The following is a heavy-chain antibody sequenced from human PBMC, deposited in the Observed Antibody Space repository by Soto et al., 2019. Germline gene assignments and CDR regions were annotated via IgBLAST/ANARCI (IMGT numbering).Heavy chain of an antibody. V-gene: IGHV4-39*01. Sequence: QLQLQESGPGLVKPSETLPLTCSVSGDSISSGGYNWGWIRQPPGKGLEWIGSFYYGGSPYYHPSLKSRVAMYVETSKNQFSLNLRSVTAADTAVYYCARLPLRRTREDVDCWGQGTLVAVSS. CDR1: GDSISSGGYN. CDR2: FYYGGSP. J-gene: IGHJ4*02. CDR3: ARLPLRRTREDVDC. D-gene: IGHD4-17*01.